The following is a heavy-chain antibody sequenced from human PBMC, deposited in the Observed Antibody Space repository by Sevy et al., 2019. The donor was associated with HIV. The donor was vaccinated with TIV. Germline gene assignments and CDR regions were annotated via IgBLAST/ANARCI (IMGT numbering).Heavy chain of an antibody. CDR3: ARGYYFDI. CDR2: VYYTGGT. V-gene: IGHV4-59*12. CDR1: GGSINSDH. J-gene: IGHJ3*02. D-gene: IGHD3-10*01. Sequence: SETLSLTCTVSGGSINSDHWNWIRQPPGKGLEWIGYVYYTGGTNYNPSLKNRVTISVDRTKNQFSLKLTSVTAAGTAGYSGARGYYFDIWGQGTLVTVSS.